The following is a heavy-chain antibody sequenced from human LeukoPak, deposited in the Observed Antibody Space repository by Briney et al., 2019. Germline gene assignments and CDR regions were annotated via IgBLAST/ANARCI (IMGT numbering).Heavy chain of an antibody. CDR3: ARHHLYDSSGDGRYYFDY. J-gene: IGHJ4*02. D-gene: IGHD3-22*01. CDR1: GYSISSGCH. Sequence: KPSETLSLTCGVSGYSISSGCHWGWIRQPTGKGLEWIGSMSHSGSTYYNPSLKSRVTISVDTSKNQFSVKLSSVTAADTAVYYCARHHLYDSSGDGRYYFDYWGQGTLVTVSS. V-gene: IGHV4-38-2*01. CDR2: MSHSGST.